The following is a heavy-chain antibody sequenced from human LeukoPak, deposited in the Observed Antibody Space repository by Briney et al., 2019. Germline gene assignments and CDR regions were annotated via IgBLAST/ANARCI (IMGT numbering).Heavy chain of an antibody. J-gene: IGHJ6*02. D-gene: IGHD3-10*01. CDR2: INHSGST. CDR1: GGSFSGYY. CDR3: ARVKEVVRGVDGMDV. Sequence: SETLSLTCAVYGGSFSGYYWSWIRQPPGKGLEWIGEINHSGSTNYNPSLKSRVTISVDTSKNQFSLKLSSVTAADTAVYYCARVKEVVRGVDGMDVWGQGTTVTVSS. V-gene: IGHV4-34*01.